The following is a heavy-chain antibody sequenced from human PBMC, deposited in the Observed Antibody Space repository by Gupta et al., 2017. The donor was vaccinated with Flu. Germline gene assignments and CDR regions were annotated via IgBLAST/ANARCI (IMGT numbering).Heavy chain of an antibody. CDR3: SRDDYYYYMDV. J-gene: IGHJ6*03. Sequence: EVHFVLSGGGLVQPGGSLRLSCAVSGFTFSSSWMTWVRQAPGKGLEWVASIKADGSVEDYVGSVKGRFTISRDNAQNSLYLQMNSLRAEDTAVYYCSRDDYYYYMDVWGKGTTVTVSS. CDR1: GFTFSSSW. V-gene: IGHV3-7*01. CDR2: IKADGSVE.